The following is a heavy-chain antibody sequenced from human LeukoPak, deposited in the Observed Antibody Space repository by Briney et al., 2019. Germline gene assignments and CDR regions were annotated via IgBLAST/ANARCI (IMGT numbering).Heavy chain of an antibody. CDR2: IYYSGRT. CDR3: ARTGSYETNGLDS. J-gene: IGHJ4*02. Sequence: PSETLSLTCTVSGGSIGSYYWTWIRQPPGKGLEWIGFIYYSGRTNYNPSLKSRVTILVDTSKNQFSLRLSSVTAADTAVYYCARTGSYETNGLDSWGQGTLVIVSS. D-gene: IGHD2-8*01. V-gene: IGHV4-59*08. CDR1: GGSIGSYY.